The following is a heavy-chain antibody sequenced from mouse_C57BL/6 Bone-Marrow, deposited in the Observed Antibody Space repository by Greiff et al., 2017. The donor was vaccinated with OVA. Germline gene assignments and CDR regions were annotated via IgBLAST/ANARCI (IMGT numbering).Heavy chain of an antibody. D-gene: IGHD1-1*01. V-gene: IGHV1-20*01. Sequence: VQLQQSGPELVKPGDSVKISCKASGYSFTGYFMNWVMQSHGKSLEWIGRINPYNGDTFYNQKFKGKATLTVDKSSSTAHMALRSLTSEDSAVYYCARGGYGSSYWYFEVWGTGTTVTVSS. CDR2: INPYNGDT. CDR1: GYSFTGYF. CDR3: ARGGYGSSYWYFEV. J-gene: IGHJ1*03.